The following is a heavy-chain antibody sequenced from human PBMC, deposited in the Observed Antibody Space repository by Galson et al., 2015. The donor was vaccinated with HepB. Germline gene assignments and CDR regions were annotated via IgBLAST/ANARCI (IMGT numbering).Heavy chain of an antibody. J-gene: IGHJ4*02. CDR3: ATRGQAMAD. D-gene: IGHD6-19*01. Sequence: LRLSCAASGFPFNTYWMTWVRQAPGKGLEWVANINEDGSDKNYVDSVKGRFIISRDNAKRALYLQMNSPRADDTAVYYCATRGQAMADWGQGTLVTVSS. CDR1: GFPFNTYW. CDR2: INEDGSDK. V-gene: IGHV3-7*01.